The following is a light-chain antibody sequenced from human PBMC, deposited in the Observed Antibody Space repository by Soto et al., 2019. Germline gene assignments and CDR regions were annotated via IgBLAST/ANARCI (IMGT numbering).Light chain of an antibody. Sequence: SSELTQPPSVSVAPGRTARITCGGYNIESKVVHWYQKKSGQAPVLVIYYDSDRPSGIPERFSGSISGNTATLSISRVEVGDEADYYCHVWDSGSDHVVFGGGTKLTVL. J-gene: IGLJ3*02. CDR2: YDS. V-gene: IGLV3-21*04. CDR1: NIESKV. CDR3: HVWDSGSDHVV.